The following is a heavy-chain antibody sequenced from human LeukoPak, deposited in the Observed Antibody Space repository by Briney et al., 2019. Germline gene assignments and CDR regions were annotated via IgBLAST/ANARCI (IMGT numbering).Heavy chain of an antibody. J-gene: IGHJ4*02. V-gene: IGHV1-46*01. CDR3: AREDEGGTFDY. CDR2: IYPSVDRT. CDR1: GYAFTSYY. D-gene: IGHD3-16*01. Sequence: ASVKVSCKASGYAFTSYYMHWVRQAPGQGLEWMGIIYPSVDRTSYAQKFQGRVTMTSDTSTSTVYMELSSLRSEDTAVYFCAREDEGGTFDYWGQGTLVTVSS.